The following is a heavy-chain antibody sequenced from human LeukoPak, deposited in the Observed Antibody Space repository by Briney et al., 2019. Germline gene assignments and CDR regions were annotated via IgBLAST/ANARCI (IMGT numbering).Heavy chain of an antibody. D-gene: IGHD1-26*01. Sequence: PGGSLRLSCAASGFPFSSYGMHWVRQAPGKGLEWVGRIKSKTAGGTIDYAAPVKGRFTISRDDSKNTLYLQMNSLKTEDTAVYYCTTGESMVGTTIHIRWADWGQGTLVTVSS. CDR1: GFPFSSYG. CDR2: IKSKTAGGTI. CDR3: TTGESMVGTTIHIRWAD. V-gene: IGHV3-15*01. J-gene: IGHJ4*02.